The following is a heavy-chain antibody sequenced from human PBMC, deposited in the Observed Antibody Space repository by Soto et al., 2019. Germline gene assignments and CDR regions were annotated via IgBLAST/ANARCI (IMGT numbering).Heavy chain of an antibody. CDR1: GFIFKMYW. CDR3: ARSNDYVDY. J-gene: IGHJ4*02. Sequence: GGSLRLSCAASGFIFKMYWMHWVRQSPGKGLVWISRIYNDGTYSDYADSVRGRFTISRDNAKNSLYLQMNSLRAEDTAVYYCARSNDYVDYWGQGTLVTVSS. D-gene: IGHD2-8*01. V-gene: IGHV3-74*01. CDR2: IYNDGTYS.